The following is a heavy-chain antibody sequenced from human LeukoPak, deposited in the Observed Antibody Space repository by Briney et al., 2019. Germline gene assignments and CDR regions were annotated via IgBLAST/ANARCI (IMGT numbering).Heavy chain of an antibody. D-gene: IGHD6-13*01. V-gene: IGHV4-39*01. CDR1: GGPISSNAFY. J-gene: IGHJ4*02. Sequence: SETLSLTCSVSGGPISSNAFYWGWVRQPPGRGLEWIGSIYYSGTTFYNPSLESRVTMSADTSKNQFSLKVTSVTAADTAVYFCARQSGPYSSRWFDFWGQGTLVTVSS. CDR2: IYYSGTT. CDR3: ARQSGPYSSRWFDF.